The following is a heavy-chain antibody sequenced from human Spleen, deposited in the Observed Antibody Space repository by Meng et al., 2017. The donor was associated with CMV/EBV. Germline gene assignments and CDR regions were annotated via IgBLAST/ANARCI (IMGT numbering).Heavy chain of an antibody. CDR2: INHSGST. V-gene: IGHV4-34*01. Sequence: QGTRQHWAPGLLNPSGTLSPPCAVYGGSFSGSYGGWTGQPPGKGLGWIGKINHSGSTNYNPSLKSRVTISVDTSKNQFSLKLSSVTAADTAVYYCARGLEDSSGYRPFDYWGQGTLVTVSS. CDR3: ARGLEDSSGYRPFDY. D-gene: IGHD3-22*01. CDR1: GGSFSGSY. J-gene: IGHJ4*02.